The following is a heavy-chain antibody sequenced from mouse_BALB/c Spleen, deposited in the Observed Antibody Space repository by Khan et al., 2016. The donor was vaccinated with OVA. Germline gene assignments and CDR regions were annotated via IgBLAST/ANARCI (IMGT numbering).Heavy chain of an antibody. D-gene: IGHD2-1*01. CDR3: ARGYFGNYEFAY. CDR1: GYTFTSYW. Sequence: QVQLQQSGAELVKPGASVKLSCKTSGYTFTSYWIQWVKQRPGQGLGWIGQIFPGTGTTYYNENFKGKATLTVDTSSNTAYMQFSSLTSEDSADYSCARGYFGNYEFAYWGQGTLVTVSP. J-gene: IGHJ3*01. CDR2: IFPGTGTT. V-gene: IGHV1S132*01.